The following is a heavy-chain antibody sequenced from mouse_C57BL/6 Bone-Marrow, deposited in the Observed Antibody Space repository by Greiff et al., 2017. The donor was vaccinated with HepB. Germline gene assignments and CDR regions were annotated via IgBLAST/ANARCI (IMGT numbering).Heavy chain of an antibody. CDR2: IIDGGSYT. D-gene: IGHD2-10*02. V-gene: IGHV5-4*03. Sequence: EVKVVESGGGLVKPGGSLKLSCAASGLPFSSYAMSWVRQTPEKRLEWVAPIIDGGSYTYYPDNVKGRFTISRDNAKNNLYLQMSHLKSEDTAMYYCARGPSGYAMDYWGQGTSVTVSS. J-gene: IGHJ4*01. CDR1: GLPFSSYA. CDR3: ARGPSGYAMDY.